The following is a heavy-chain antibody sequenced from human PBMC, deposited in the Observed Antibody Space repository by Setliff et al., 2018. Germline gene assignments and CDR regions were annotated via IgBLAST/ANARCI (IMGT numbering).Heavy chain of an antibody. CDR1: GGSISSYY. CDR3: ARNPYYRNSPHFDY. J-gene: IGHJ4*02. V-gene: IGHV4-4*07. Sequence: SETLSLTCTVSGGSISSYYWSWIRQPAGKGLEWIGRIYTSGSTNYNPSLKSRVTMSVDTSKNQFSLKLSSVTAADTAVYYCARNPYYRNSPHFDYWGQGTLVTVSS. D-gene: IGHD4-4*01. CDR2: IYTSGST.